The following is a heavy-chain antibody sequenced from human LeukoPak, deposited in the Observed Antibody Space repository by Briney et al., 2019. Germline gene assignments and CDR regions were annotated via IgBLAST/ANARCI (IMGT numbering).Heavy chain of an antibody. CDR2: IYYSGST. D-gene: IGHD3-22*01. CDR3: ARSFDSRGYYYYGMDV. Sequence: SETLSLTCTLSGGSIRSYYWSWVRQPPGKGLEWIGYIYYSGSTIYNSSLKSRVTISLDTPKNQFSLKLSSVTAADTAVYYCARSFDSRGYYYYGMDVWGQGTTVTVSS. CDR1: GGSIRSYY. V-gene: IGHV4-59*01. J-gene: IGHJ6*02.